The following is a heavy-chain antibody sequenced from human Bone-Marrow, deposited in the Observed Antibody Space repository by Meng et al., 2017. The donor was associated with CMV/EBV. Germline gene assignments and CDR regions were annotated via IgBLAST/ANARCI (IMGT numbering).Heavy chain of an antibody. CDR1: GFTFGSYG. J-gene: IGHJ4*02. CDR3: VLDTSGFYRPDH. Sequence: GGSLRLSCAASGFTFGSYGMHWVRQAPGKGLEWVTMIWYDGSYKYYEDSVKGRFTVSRDNPKNTLYLQMNDLRAEDTAVYYCVLDTSGFYRPDHWVQGPLVTVSS. D-gene: IGHD3-22*01. CDR2: IWYDGSYK. V-gene: IGHV3-33*03.